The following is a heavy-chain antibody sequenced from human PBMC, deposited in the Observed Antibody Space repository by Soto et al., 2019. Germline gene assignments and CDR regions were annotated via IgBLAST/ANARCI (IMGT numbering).Heavy chain of an antibody. V-gene: IGHV4-34*01. D-gene: IGHD3-10*01. CDR3: ALRPNYGSGLYYYYGMDV. CDR2: INHSGST. Sequence: QVQLQQWGAGLLKPSETLSLTCAVYGGSFSGYYWSWIRQPPGKGLEWIGEINHSGSTNYNPSLKSRVTISVDTSKNQFSLKLSSVTAADTAVYYCALRPNYGSGLYYYYGMDVW. CDR1: GGSFSGYY. J-gene: IGHJ6*01.